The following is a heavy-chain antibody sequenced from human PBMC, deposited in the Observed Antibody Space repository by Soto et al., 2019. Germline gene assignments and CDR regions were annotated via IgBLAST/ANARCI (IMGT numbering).Heavy chain of an antibody. D-gene: IGHD6-13*01. CDR2: INPSGGSS. Sequence: ASVKVSCKASGYTFTGYYIHWVRQAPGQGLEWMAIINPSGGSSSYTQKFQGRVTMTRNTSISTAYMELSSLRSEDTAVYYCARHSSSWSRFDPWGQGTLVTVSS. CDR3: ARHSSSWSRFDP. V-gene: IGHV1-46*01. J-gene: IGHJ5*02. CDR1: GYTFTGYY.